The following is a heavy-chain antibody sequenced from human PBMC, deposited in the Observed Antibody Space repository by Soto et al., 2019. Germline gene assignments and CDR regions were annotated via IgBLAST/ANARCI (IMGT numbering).Heavy chain of an antibody. Sequence: LVKVSCKASGGTFSSYAISWVRQAPGQGLEWMGGIIPIFGTANYAQKFQGRVTITADESTSTAYMELSSLRSEDTAVYYCARLAKLWFDPWGQGTXVTVSS. CDR1: GGTFSSYA. CDR2: IIPIFGTA. CDR3: ARLAKLWFDP. D-gene: IGHD1-7*01. V-gene: IGHV1-69*13. J-gene: IGHJ5*02.